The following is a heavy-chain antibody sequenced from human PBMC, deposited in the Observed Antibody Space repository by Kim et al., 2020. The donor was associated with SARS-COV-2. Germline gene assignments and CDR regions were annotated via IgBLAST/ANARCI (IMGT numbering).Heavy chain of an antibody. D-gene: IGHD5-12*01. Sequence: SETLSLTCTVSGGSINNSSYYWGWIRQPPGKGLEWIGSVYYSGTTYYTPSLKSRVTISVDTSNNHFSLRLSSVTAADTAVYYCARLRSGVGWFEPWGQGT. J-gene: IGHJ5*02. V-gene: IGHV4-39*02. CDR2: VYYSGTT. CDR3: ARLRSGVGWFEP. CDR1: GGSINNSSYY.